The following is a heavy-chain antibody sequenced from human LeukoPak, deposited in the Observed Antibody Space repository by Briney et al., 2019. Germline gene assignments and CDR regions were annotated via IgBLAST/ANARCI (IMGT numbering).Heavy chain of an antibody. D-gene: IGHD4-23*01. CDR3: ARDRGGNLFDY. CDR2: IKQDGTEK. Sequence: GGSLRLSCAASGFTLTTYWMSWVRQAPGKGLEWVANIKQDGTEKYYVDPVKGRFTIFRDNAKNSLYLQMNSLRAEDTAVYYCARDRGGNLFDYWGQGTRVTVSS. J-gene: IGHJ4*02. V-gene: IGHV3-7*01. CDR1: GFTLTTYW.